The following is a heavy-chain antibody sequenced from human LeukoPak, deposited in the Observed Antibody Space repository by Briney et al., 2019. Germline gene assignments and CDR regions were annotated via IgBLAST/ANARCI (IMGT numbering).Heavy chain of an antibody. J-gene: IGHJ6*02. CDR3: ASTVTTNYYYGMDV. CDR1: GGSVTSGAYY. V-gene: IGHV4-61*08. Sequence: PSETLSLTCTVSGGSVTSGAYYWSWIRQPPGKGLEWVGYIYYSGGTYYNPSLKSRVTISLDTSKNQFSLKLSSVTAADTAVYYCASTVTTNYYYGMDVWGQGTTVTVSS. D-gene: IGHD4-17*01. CDR2: IYYSGGT.